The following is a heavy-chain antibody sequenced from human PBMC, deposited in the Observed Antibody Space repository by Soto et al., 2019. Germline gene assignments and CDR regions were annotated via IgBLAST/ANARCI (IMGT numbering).Heavy chain of an antibody. J-gene: IGHJ4*02. D-gene: IGHD3-9*01. CDR1: GFTFSSYG. CDR3: ARGARYADY. Sequence: QVQLVESGGGVVQPGRSLRLSCAASGFTFSSYGMHWVRQAPGKGLEWVAVIWYDGSNKYYADSVKGRFTISRDNSKNTLYLQMISLRAEDTAVYYCARGARYADYWGQGTLVTVSS. CDR2: IWYDGSNK. V-gene: IGHV3-33*01.